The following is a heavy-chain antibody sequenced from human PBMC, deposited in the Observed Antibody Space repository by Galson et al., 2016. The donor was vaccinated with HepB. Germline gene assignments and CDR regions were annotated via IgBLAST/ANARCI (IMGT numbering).Heavy chain of an antibody. D-gene: IGHD4-17*01. CDR2: INAGTGNT. V-gene: IGHV1-3*01. CDR1: GYTFSRYS. CDR3: ARGPHDYALDH. J-gene: IGHJ4*02. Sequence: SVKVSCKASGYTFSRYSMHWVRQAPGQRPEWMGSINAGTGNTKYSKKFQGRVTIIRETSASTAYMELSSLRFEDTAVYYCARGPHDYALDHWGQGTLVTVSS.